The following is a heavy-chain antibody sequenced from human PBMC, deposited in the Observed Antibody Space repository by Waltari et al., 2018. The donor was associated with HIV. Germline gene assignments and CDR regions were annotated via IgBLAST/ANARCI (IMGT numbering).Heavy chain of an antibody. CDR3: ARGSLEAARPGDYFDY. V-gene: IGHV1-69*06. CDR1: GGTFSSYA. CDR2: IIPIFGTA. Sequence: QVQLVQSGAEVKQPGSSVKVSCKASGGTFSSYAISWVRPAPGQGLAWSGGIIPIFGTANYAQKFQGRVTITADKSTSTAYMELSSLRSEDTAVYYCARGSLEAARPGDYFDYWGQGTLVTVSS. J-gene: IGHJ4*02. D-gene: IGHD6-6*01.